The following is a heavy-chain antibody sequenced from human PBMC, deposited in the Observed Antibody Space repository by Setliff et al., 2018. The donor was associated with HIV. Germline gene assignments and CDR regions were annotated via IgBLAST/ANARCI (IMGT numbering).Heavy chain of an antibody. V-gene: IGHV1-18*01. CDR2: ISAYNGNT. Sequence: ASVKVSCKASGYTFTTYGITWVRQAPGQGLEWMGWISAYNGNTNYAQKLQGRVTMTTDTSTSTAYMELRSLRSDDTAVYYCARDPWFGELSDAFDIWGQGTMVTVSS. CDR3: ARDPWFGELSDAFDI. J-gene: IGHJ3*02. D-gene: IGHD3-10*01. CDR1: GYTFTTYG.